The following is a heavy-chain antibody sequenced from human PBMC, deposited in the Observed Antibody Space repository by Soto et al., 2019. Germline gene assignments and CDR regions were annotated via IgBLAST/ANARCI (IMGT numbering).Heavy chain of an antibody. CDR3: ARGLQSLFDY. Sequence: GGSLRLSCAASGFAFSTYAMTWVRQAPGKGLEWVSVISGSGGSSYYAASVKGRFTISRDNSKNTLYLQMNGLRAEDTALYYCARGLQSLFDYWGQGTLVTVSS. CDR1: GFAFSTYA. V-gene: IGHV3-23*01. J-gene: IGHJ4*02. CDR2: ISGSGGSS.